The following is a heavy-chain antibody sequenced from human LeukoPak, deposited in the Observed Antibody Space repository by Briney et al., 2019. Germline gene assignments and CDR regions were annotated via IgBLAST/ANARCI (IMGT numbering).Heavy chain of an antibody. CDR2: IYHSGST. Sequence: SETLSLTCAVSGYSISTGHYWGWIRQPPGKGLEWIGSIYHSGSTYYNPPLKSRVTISVDTSKNQFSLKLSSVTAADTAVYYCARPIYYYYYSMDVWGKGTTVTVSS. J-gene: IGHJ6*03. V-gene: IGHV4-38-2*01. CDR3: ARPIYYYYYSMDV. CDR1: GYSISTGHY.